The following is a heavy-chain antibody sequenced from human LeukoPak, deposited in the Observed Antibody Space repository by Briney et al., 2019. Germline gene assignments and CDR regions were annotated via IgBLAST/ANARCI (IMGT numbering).Heavy chain of an antibody. J-gene: IGHJ6*03. Sequence: ASVKVSCKASGYTFSDYDINWVRQATGQGLEWMGWINPNSGNAGYAQKFPGRITMTRNTSISTAYMELSSLRSEDTAVYYCARALAWGGSSYSYYYMDVWEKGTTVTVSS. CDR2: INPNSGNA. D-gene: IGHD1-26*01. CDR3: ARALAWGGSSYSYYYMDV. V-gene: IGHV1-8*01. CDR1: GYTFSDYD.